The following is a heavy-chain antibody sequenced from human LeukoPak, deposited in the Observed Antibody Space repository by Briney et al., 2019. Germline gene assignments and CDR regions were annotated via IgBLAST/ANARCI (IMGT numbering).Heavy chain of an antibody. CDR2: ISNDGSKL. CDR1: GFTFSSYN. CDR3: ARVLYTSNQGGAFDV. J-gene: IGHJ3*01. Sequence: GKSLRLSCEASGFTFSSYNMHWVRQAPGKGLEWVAVISNDGSKLYYGDSVKGRFTISRDNSKNTLFLQMNSLRAEDTAVYYCARVLYTSNQGGAFDVWGQRTMVTVSS. D-gene: IGHD4-11*01. V-gene: IGHV3-30*03.